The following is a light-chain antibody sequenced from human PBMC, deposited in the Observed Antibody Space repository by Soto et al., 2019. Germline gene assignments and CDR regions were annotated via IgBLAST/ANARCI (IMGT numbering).Light chain of an antibody. J-gene: IGLJ2*01. Sequence: QSALTQPPSASGSPGQSVTISCTGTSSDVGGYNYVSWYQQHPGKAPKLTISQVSKRPSGVPDRFSGAKSGNTASLTVSGLQAEDEAHYYCSSYAGTNIVLFGGGTSSPS. CDR3: SSYAGTNIVL. CDR1: SSDVGGYNY. V-gene: IGLV2-8*01. CDR2: QVS.